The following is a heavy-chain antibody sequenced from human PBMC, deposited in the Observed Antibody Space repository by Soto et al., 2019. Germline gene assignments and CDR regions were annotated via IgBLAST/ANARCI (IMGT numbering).Heavy chain of an antibody. Sequence: PFETLSLTCTVSGGSVSSGDYYWSWIRQPPGKGLEWIGYIYYSGNTNYNPSLKSRVIISVDTSKNLFSLKLTSVTAADTAVYYCARIPVDTSMIYWLDPWGQGTLVTVSS. CDR3: ARIPVDTSMIYWLDP. CDR1: GGSVSSGDYY. D-gene: IGHD5-18*01. V-gene: IGHV4-61*08. CDR2: IYYSGNT. J-gene: IGHJ5*02.